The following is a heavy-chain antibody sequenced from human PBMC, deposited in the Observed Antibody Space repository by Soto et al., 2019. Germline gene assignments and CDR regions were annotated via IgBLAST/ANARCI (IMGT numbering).Heavy chain of an antibody. J-gene: IGHJ5*02. CDR3: ARQMTTPNWFDP. V-gene: IGHV4-39*01. D-gene: IGHD2-15*01. CDR2: IYYSGST. Sequence: SETLSLTCTVSGGSISSSSYYWGWIRQPPGKGLEWIGSIYYSGSTYYNPSLKSRVTISVDTSKNQFSLKLSSVTAADTAVYYCARQMTTPNWFDPWGQGTLVTVSS. CDR1: GGSISSSSYY.